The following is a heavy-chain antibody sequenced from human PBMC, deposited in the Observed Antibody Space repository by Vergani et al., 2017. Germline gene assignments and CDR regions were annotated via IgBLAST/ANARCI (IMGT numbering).Heavy chain of an antibody. D-gene: IGHD2-21*02. CDR1: GFGFKNFA. V-gene: IGHV3-30*18. J-gene: IGHJ4*02. Sequence: QVSLVESGGGVVQPGRSLTLTCSASGFGFKNFAMHWVRQAPGKGLEWVATISKDGTHDYYEPSVRGRFAVSRDNFKNTMYQQMDSLRSEDTALYYCAKYLRDSTDGLPDSWGPGTLVIVSS. CDR2: ISKDGTHD. CDR3: AKYLRDSTDGLPDS.